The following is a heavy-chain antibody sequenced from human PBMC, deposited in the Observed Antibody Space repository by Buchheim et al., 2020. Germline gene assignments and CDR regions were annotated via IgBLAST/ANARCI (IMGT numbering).Heavy chain of an antibody. V-gene: IGHV3-33*06. CDR1: GFTLSQYG. CDR2: IWHDGSHK. CDR3: AKANSVSLLVTSPRN. Sequence: QVQLKESGGGVVQPGRSLRLSCVATGFTLSQYGMHWVRQAPGKGLEWLAVIWHDGSHKDYADSVKDRFITSRDNSKNMLYFEMNNLRAEDTAVYYCAKANSVSLLVTSPRNWGQGTL. J-gene: IGHJ4*02. D-gene: IGHD3-9*01.